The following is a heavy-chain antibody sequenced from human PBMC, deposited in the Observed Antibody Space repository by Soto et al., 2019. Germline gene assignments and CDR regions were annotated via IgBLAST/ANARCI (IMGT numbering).Heavy chain of an antibody. V-gene: IGHV3-11*06. Sequence: PVGSLRLSCPTSGFPFSDYYMSWIRQAPGKGLEWLSHISPKSTYRNYADSVKGRFTISRDNTKSSLFLQMNSLGVEDTAVYYCVRGGGGGLFEHWGQGVLVTVSS. CDR1: GFPFSDYY. CDR2: ISPKSTYR. CDR3: VRGGGGGLFEH. D-gene: IGHD2-21*01. J-gene: IGHJ4*02.